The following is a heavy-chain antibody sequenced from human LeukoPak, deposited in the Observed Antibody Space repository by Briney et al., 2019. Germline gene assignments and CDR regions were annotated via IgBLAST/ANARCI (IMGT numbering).Heavy chain of an antibody. V-gene: IGHV3-23*01. J-gene: IGHJ6*02. Sequence: GGSLRLSCAASGFTFTSYAMSWVRQAPGKGLEWVSAISGSGGSTYYADSVRARFTISRDNSKNTLYLQVNSLSAEDTAVYYCAKDLYGDYGYGMDVWGQGTTVTVSS. CDR1: GFTFTSYA. CDR2: ISGSGGST. CDR3: AKDLYGDYGYGMDV. D-gene: IGHD4-17*01.